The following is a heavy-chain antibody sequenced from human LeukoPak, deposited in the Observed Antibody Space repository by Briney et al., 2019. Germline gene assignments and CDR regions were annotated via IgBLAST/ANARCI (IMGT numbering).Heavy chain of an antibody. V-gene: IGHV3-21*04. CDR1: GFTFSSYN. D-gene: IGHD4-17*01. J-gene: IGHJ4*02. CDR3: ARAQTYGDSRLLLDF. Sequence: PGGSLRLSCAASGFTFSSYNMNWVRQAPGKGLEWVSSISSSSDYIYYADSVKGRFTISRDNAKNSLYLQMKSLRVEDTALYYCARAQTYGDSRLLLDFWGQGTLVTVSS. CDR2: ISSSSDYI.